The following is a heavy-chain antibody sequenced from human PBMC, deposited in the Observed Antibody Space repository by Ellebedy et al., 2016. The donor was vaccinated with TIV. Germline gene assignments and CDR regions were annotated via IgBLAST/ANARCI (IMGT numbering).Heavy chain of an antibody. Sequence: GGSLRLSXAASGFTFDDYAMHWVRQAPGKGLEWVSGISWNSGSIGYADSVKGRFTISRDNAKNSLYLQMNSLRAEDTALYYCAKDIDILTGYRGPNDAFDIWGQGTMVTVSS. CDR3: AKDIDILTGYRGPNDAFDI. CDR2: ISWNSGSI. CDR1: GFTFDDYA. J-gene: IGHJ3*02. D-gene: IGHD3-9*01. V-gene: IGHV3-9*01.